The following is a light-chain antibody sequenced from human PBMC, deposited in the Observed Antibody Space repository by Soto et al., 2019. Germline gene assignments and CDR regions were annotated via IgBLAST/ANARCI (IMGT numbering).Light chain of an antibody. CDR2: LEGSGSY. CDR1: SGHSSYI. Sequence: QLVLTQSSSASASLGSSVKLTCTLSSGHSSYIIAWHQQQPGKAPRYLMKLEGSGSYNTGSGVPDRFSGSSSGADRYLTISKLQFEDEADYYCETWDSNTRVFGGGTQLTVL. CDR3: ETWDSNTRV. V-gene: IGLV4-60*02. J-gene: IGLJ2*01.